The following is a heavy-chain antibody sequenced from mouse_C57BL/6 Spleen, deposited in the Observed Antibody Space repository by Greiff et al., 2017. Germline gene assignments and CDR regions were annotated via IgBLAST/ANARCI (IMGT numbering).Heavy chain of an antibody. V-gene: IGHV1-53*01. CDR1: GYTFPSYW. CDR3: ARFDGYYTWFAY. J-gene: IGHJ3*01. CDR2: INPSNGGT. D-gene: IGHD2-3*01. Sequence: VQLQQSGTELVKPGASVKLSCKASGYTFPSYWMPWVKQRPGQGLEWIGNINPSNGGTNYNEKFKSKDTLTVDTSSSTAYMQLSSLTSEDSSVYYCARFDGYYTWFAYWGQATLVTVSA.